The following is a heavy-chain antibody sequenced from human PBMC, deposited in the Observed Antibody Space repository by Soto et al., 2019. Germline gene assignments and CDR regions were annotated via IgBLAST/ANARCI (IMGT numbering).Heavy chain of an antibody. J-gene: IGHJ6*02. Sequence: SGPTLVNPTQTLTLTCTFSGFSLSTSGMCVSWIRQPPGKALEWLALIDWDDDKYYSTSLKTRLTISKDTSKNQVVLTMTNMDPVDTATYYCARIREVWRITKYYYYGMDVWGQGTTVTAP. D-gene: IGHD1-1*01. V-gene: IGHV2-70*01. CDR1: GFSLSTSGMC. CDR3: ARIREVWRITKYYYYGMDV. CDR2: IDWDDDK.